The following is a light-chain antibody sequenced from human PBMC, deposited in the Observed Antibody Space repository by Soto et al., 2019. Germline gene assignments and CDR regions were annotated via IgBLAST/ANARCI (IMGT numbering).Light chain of an antibody. CDR2: LGD. CDR1: TSNIGTFY. J-gene: IGLJ1*01. Sequence: QSVLTQPPSASSTPGQTVTISCSGSTSNIGTFYVYWYQHLPGTAPKLLIYLGDQRASGVSDRFSGSKSGTSASLAINGLRSDDEADYYCAAWDDNLNAYVFXSGTKVTVL. V-gene: IGLV1-47*02. CDR3: AAWDDNLNAYV.